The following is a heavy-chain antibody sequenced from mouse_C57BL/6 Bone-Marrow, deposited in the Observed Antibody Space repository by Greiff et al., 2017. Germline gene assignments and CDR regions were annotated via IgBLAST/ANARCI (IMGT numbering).Heavy chain of an antibody. CDR1: GFTFSDYG. J-gene: IGHJ4*01. D-gene: IGHD2-5*01. CDR2: ISSGSSTI. Sequence: EVKLVESGGGLVKPGGSLKLSCAASGFTFSDYGMHWVRQAPEKGLEWVAYISSGSSTIYYADTVKGRFTISRDNAKNTMFLQMTSLRSEDTAMYYCARDSNYEESYYAMDYWGQGTSVTVSS. CDR3: ARDSNYEESYYAMDY. V-gene: IGHV5-17*01.